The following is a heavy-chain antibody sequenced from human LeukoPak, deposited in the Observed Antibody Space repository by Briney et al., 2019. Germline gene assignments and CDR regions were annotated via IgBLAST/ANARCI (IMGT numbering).Heavy chain of an antibody. V-gene: IGHV1-2*02. CDR1: GYTFTGYY. Sequence: ASVKVSCKASGYTFTGYYMHWVRQAPGQGLEWMGWINPNSGGTNYAQKFQGRVTMTRDTSTSTAYMELRSLRSDDTAVYYCARAALSGSYFLFDYWGQGTLVTVSS. D-gene: IGHD1-26*01. J-gene: IGHJ4*02. CDR2: INPNSGGT. CDR3: ARAALSGSYFLFDY.